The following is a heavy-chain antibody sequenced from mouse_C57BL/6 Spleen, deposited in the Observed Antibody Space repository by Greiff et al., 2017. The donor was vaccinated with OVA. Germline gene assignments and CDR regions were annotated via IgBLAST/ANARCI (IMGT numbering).Heavy chain of an antibody. D-gene: IGHD2-12*01. Sequence: QVQLQQPGTELVKPGASVKLSCKASGYTFTSYWMHWVKQRPGQGLEWIGNINPSNGGTNYNEKFKSKATLTVNKSSSTAYMQLSSLTSEDSAVYDGARPFYDRDWYFDVWGTGTTVTVSS. J-gene: IGHJ1*03. V-gene: IGHV1-53*01. CDR1: GYTFTSYW. CDR2: INPSNGGT. CDR3: ARPFYDRDWYFDV.